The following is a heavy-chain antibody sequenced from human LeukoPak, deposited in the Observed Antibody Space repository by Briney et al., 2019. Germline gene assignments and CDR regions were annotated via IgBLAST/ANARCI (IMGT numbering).Heavy chain of an antibody. V-gene: IGHV3-7*01. CDR1: GFTFSNYW. Sequence: GGSLRLSCVASGFTFSNYWMNWVRQAPGKGLEWVANIKQDGSEKYYVDSVKGRFTISRDNAKNSLYLQMNSLRAEDTAVYYCASSGSSRWGQGTLVTVSS. CDR3: ASSGSSR. CDR2: IKQDGSEK. J-gene: IGHJ4*02. D-gene: IGHD3-10*01.